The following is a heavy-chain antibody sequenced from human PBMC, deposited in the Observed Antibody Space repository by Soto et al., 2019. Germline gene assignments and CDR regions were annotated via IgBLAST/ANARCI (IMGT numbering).Heavy chain of an antibody. CDR1: GYTFTDYY. D-gene: IGHD3-22*01. CDR3: ARVNDYYDSSGYYQGWFDP. V-gene: IGHV1-2*02. CDR2: INPNSGGT. Sequence: QVQLVQSGAAVKKPGASVKVSCKASGYTFTDYYVHWVRQAPGQGLEWMGWINPNSGGTKSAQKFQGRVTITADESTSTAYMELSSLRSEDTAVYYCARVNDYYDSSGYYQGWFDPWGQGTLVTVSS. J-gene: IGHJ5*02.